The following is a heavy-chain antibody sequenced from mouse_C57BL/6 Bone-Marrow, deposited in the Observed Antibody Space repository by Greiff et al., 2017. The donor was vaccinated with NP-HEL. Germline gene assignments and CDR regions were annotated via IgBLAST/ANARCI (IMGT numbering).Heavy chain of an antibody. J-gene: IGHJ3*01. D-gene: IGHD2-2*01. CDR2: INPNNGGT. Sequence: EVQLQQSGPELVKPGASVKMSCKASGYTFTDYNMHWVKQSHGKSLEWIGYINPNNGGTSYNQKFKGKATLTVNKSSSTAYMELRSLTSEDSAVYYCARGLWLRRAWFAYWGQGTLVTVSA. CDR3: ARGLWLRRAWFAY. CDR1: GYTFTDYN. V-gene: IGHV1-22*01.